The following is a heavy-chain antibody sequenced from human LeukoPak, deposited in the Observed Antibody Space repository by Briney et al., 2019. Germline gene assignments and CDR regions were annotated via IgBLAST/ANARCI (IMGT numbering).Heavy chain of an antibody. CDR2: IIPIFGTA. Sequence: SVKVSCKASGGTFSSYAISWVRQAPGQGLEWMGGIIPIFGTANYAQKFQGRVTITTDESTSTAYMELSSLRSEDTAVYYCARDTYCGGDCYPRPGAFDIWGQETMVTVSS. CDR1: GGTFSSYA. V-gene: IGHV1-69*05. CDR3: ARDTYCGGDCYPRPGAFDI. D-gene: IGHD2-21*02. J-gene: IGHJ3*02.